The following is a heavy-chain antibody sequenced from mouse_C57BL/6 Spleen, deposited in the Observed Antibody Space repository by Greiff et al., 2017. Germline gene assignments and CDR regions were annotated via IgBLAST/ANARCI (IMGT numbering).Heavy chain of an antibody. CDR2: IDPENGDT. Sequence: VQLQQSGAELVRPGASVKLSCTASGFNIKDDYMHWVKQRPEQGLEWIGWIDPENGDTEYASKFQGKATITADTSSNTAYLQLSSLTSEDTAVYYGTTGDDYGSRRGWYFDYWGQGTTLTVSS. CDR1: GFNIKDDY. D-gene: IGHD1-1*01. J-gene: IGHJ2*01. V-gene: IGHV14-4*01. CDR3: TTGDDYGSRRGWYFDY.